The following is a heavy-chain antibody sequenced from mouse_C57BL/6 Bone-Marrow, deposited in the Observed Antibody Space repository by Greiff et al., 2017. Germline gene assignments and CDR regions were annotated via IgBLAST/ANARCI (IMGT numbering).Heavy chain of an antibody. CDR2: IWTGGGT. V-gene: IGHV2-9-1*01. Sequence: VQLVESGPGLVAPSQSLSITCTVSGFSLTSYAISWVRQPPGKGLEWLGVIWTGGGTNYNSALKSRLSISTDNSKSQVFLKRNRLQTDDTARYYWARSDTVVERWYFEVWGTGTTVTVSS. D-gene: IGHD1-1*01. CDR3: ARSDTVVERWYFEV. CDR1: GFSLTSYA. J-gene: IGHJ1*03.